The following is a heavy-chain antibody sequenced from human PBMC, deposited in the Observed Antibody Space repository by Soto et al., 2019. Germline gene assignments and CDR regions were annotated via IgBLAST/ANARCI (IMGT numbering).Heavy chain of an antibody. CDR3: VKDRFVNY. CDR1: GLSFNDYA. D-gene: IGHD3-3*01. Sequence: GGSLRLSCSASGLSFNDYAMHWVRQAAGKGLKYVSSISSNGVSTYYADSVKGRFTISRDNSKNTLYLQMNSLRVEDTAVYYCVKDRFVNYWGQGALVAVSS. V-gene: IGHV3-64D*06. CDR2: ISSNGVST. J-gene: IGHJ4*02.